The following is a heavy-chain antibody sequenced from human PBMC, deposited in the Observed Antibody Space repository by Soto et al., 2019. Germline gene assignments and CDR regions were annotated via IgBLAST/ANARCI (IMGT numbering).Heavy chain of an antibody. CDR1: GYTFTGYY. Sequence: ASVKGSCKASGYTFTGYYMHWVRQAPGQGLEWMGWINPNSGGTNYAQKFQGWVTMTRDTSISTAYMELSRLRSDDTAVYYCARERFKLFSIFASPNYSNSTVRAVWGKGPTVPVSS. V-gene: IGHV1-2*04. CDR2: INPNSGGT. D-gene: IGHD3-3*01. J-gene: IGHJ6*04. CDR3: ARERFKLFSIFASPNYSNSTVRAV.